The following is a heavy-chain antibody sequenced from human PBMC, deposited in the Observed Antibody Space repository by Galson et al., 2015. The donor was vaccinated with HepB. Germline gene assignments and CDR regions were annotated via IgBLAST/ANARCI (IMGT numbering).Heavy chain of an antibody. CDR2: ISGTGRKT. D-gene: IGHD3-22*01. J-gene: IGHJ4*02. V-gene: IGHV3-23*01. CDR3: AKDGVSAYWDS. Sequence: SLRLSCAASGFTFSIYAMNWVRQAPGKGLEWVSGISGTGRKTDYADSVKGRFTISRDNSQNTLFLQMDSLRPEDAAIYFCAKDGVSAYWDSWGQGTLVAVSS. CDR1: GFTFSIYA.